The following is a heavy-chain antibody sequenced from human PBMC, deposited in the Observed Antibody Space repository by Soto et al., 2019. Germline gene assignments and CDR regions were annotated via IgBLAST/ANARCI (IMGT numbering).Heavy chain of an antibody. J-gene: IGHJ6*02. D-gene: IGHD5-18*01. CDR1: GGSISSYY. CDR2: IYYSGST. CDR3: ARMVGEYSYGCYYYYGMDV. V-gene: IGHV4-59*01. Sequence: PSETLFLTCTVSGGSISSYYWSWIRQPPGKGLEWIGYIYYSGSTNYNPSLKSRVTISVDTSKNQFSLKLSSVTAADTAVYYCARMVGEYSYGCYYYYGMDVWGQGTTVTVSS.